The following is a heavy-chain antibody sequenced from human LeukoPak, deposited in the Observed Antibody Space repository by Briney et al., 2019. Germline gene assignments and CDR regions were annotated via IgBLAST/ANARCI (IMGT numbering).Heavy chain of an antibody. CDR3: ARVGYSYGRIDYFDY. D-gene: IGHD5-18*01. CDR1: GGSFSDYY. V-gene: IGHV4-34*01. CDR2: INHSGNT. J-gene: IGHJ4*02. Sequence: SETLSLTCVVYGGSFSDYYWSWIRQPPGKGLEWIGEINHSGNTNYALSLKSRVTISVDTSKNQFSLKLSSVTASDTAVYYCARVGYSYGRIDYFDYWGQGTLVTVSS.